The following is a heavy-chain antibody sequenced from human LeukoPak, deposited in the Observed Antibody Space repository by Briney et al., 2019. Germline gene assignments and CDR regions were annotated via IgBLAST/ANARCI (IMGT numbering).Heavy chain of an antibody. CDR3: ARDTGPTVAPDY. V-gene: IGHV1-69*10. CDR1: GGSFRSNA. Sequence: ASVKVSCKASGGSFRSNAISWVRQAPGQGLEWMGGIIPILDTKTSAQKFQGRVTMTRDTSTSTVYMELSSLRSEDTAVYYCARDTGPTVAPDYWGQGTLVTVSS. D-gene: IGHD4-23*01. CDR2: IIPILDTK. J-gene: IGHJ4*02.